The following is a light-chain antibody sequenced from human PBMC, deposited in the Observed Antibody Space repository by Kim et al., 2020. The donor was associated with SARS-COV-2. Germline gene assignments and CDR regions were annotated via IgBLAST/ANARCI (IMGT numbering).Light chain of an antibody. CDR3: QQYNSYLYA. CDR2: DAS. V-gene: IGKV1-5*01. J-gene: IGKJ2*01. CDR1: QTISSW. Sequence: DIQMTQSPSTLSASVGDRVTMTCRASQTISSWLSWYQQKPGKAPNLLFYDASTLASGVPSRFSGSGSGTEFTLTISSLQPDDFATYSCQQYNSYLYAFGQGTKLAI.